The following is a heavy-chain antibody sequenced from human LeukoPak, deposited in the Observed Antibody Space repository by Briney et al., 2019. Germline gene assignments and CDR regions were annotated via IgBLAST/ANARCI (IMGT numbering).Heavy chain of an antibody. V-gene: IGHV3-30*04. CDR1: GFTFSSYA. D-gene: IGHD3-16*01. CDR2: ISYDGSNK. CDR3: ARRPYYDYVWGSSDY. Sequence: GRSLRLSCAASGFTFSSYAMHWVRKAPGKGLEWVAVISYDGSNKYYADSVKGRFTISRDNSKNTLYLQMNSLRAEDTAVYYCARRPYYDYVWGSSDYWGQGTLVTVSS. J-gene: IGHJ4*02.